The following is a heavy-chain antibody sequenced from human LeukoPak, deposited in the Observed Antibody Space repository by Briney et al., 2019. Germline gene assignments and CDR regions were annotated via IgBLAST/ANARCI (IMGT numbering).Heavy chain of an antibody. CDR3: ARVQHSSGYYYLDY. CDR2: ISYDGSNK. J-gene: IGHJ4*02. Sequence: GGSLRLSCAASGFTFSSYAMHWVRQAPGKGLEWVAVISYDGSNKYYADSVKGRFTISRDNSKNTLYLQMNSLRAEDTAVYYCARVQHSSGYYYLDYWGQGTLVTVSS. CDR1: GFTFSSYA. V-gene: IGHV3-30-3*01. D-gene: IGHD3-22*01.